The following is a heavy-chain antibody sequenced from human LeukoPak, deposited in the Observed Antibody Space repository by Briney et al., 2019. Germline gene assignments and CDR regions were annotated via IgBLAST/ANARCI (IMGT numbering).Heavy chain of an antibody. CDR2: ISAYNGNT. CDR3: AREGTYYDFWSGYYTRPIPGHFDY. CDR1: GCTFTSYG. J-gene: IGHJ4*02. D-gene: IGHD3-3*01. Sequence: ASVKVSCKASGCTFTSYGISWVRQAPGQGLEWMGWISAYNGNTNYAQKLQGRVTMTTDTSTSTAYMELRSLRSDDTAVYYCAREGTYYDFWSGYYTRPIPGHFDYWGQGTLVTVSS. V-gene: IGHV1-18*01.